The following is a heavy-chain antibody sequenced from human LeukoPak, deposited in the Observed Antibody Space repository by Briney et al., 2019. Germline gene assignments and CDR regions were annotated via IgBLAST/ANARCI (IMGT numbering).Heavy chain of an antibody. D-gene: IGHD1-26*01. CDR2: ISGSGGST. Sequence: GGSLRLSYAASGFTFNNYAMSCVRQAPGKGLEWVSAISGSGGSTYYADSVKGRFTISRDNSKSTLYLQMNSLRAEDTAVYYCAKGLYSGSGDYYYYMDVWGKGTTVTVSS. CDR3: AKGLYSGSGDYYYYMDV. J-gene: IGHJ6*03. CDR1: GFTFNNYA. V-gene: IGHV3-23*01.